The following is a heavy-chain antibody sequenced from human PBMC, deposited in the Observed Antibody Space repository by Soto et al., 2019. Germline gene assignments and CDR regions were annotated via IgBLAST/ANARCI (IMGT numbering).Heavy chain of an antibody. Sequence: GGSLRLSCAASGFTFSSYAMSWVRQAPGKGLEWVSAISGSGGSTYYADSVKGRFTISRDNSKNTLYLQMNSLRAEDTAVYYCAKSLTPNYDILTGYYETAPLYFDYWGQGTLVTVSS. CDR3: AKSLTPNYDILTGYYETAPLYFDY. D-gene: IGHD3-9*01. J-gene: IGHJ4*02. V-gene: IGHV3-23*01. CDR2: ISGSGGST. CDR1: GFTFSSYA.